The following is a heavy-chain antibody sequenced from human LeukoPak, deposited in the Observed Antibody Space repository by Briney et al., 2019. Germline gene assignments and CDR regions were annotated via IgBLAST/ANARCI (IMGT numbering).Heavy chain of an antibody. CDR2: ITHSGST. CDR3: ARALVVSTISTYYHNGMDV. V-gene: IGHV4-34*01. Sequence: PSETLSLTCTVSGGSFSGHYCSWIRQPPGKGLEWIGEITHSGSTNYNTSLKSRVTISVDTSETQFSLKLSSVTAADTAVYYCARALVVSTISTYYHNGMDVWGQGTTVTVSS. J-gene: IGHJ6*02. CDR1: GGSFSGHY. D-gene: IGHD5/OR15-5a*01.